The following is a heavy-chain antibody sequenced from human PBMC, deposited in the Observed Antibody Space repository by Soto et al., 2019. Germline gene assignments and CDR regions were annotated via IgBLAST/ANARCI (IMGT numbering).Heavy chain of an antibody. Sequence: SETLSLTCTVSGGSISSYYWSWIRQPPGKGLEWIGYIYYSGSTNYNPSLKIRDTISVDTSKNQFSLKLSSVTAADTAVYYCVRVLVAFGGVINAKYYFDYWGQGTLVTVSS. CDR2: IYYSGST. D-gene: IGHD3-16*02. CDR3: VRVLVAFGGVINAKYYFDY. J-gene: IGHJ4*02. V-gene: IGHV4-59*01. CDR1: GGSISSYY.